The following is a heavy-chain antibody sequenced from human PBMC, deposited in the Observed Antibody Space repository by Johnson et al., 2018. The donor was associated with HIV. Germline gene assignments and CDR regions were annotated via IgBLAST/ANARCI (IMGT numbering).Heavy chain of an antibody. CDR3: ARDRGSSWANDAFDI. CDR1: GFTFEDYG. V-gene: IGHV3-20*04. J-gene: IGHJ3*02. CDR2: ISWNGGTT. D-gene: IGHD6-13*01. Sequence: VQLVESGGGLVQPGGSLRLSCAASGFTFEDYGMNWVRQAPGKGLEWVSDISWNGGTTGYADSVKGRFTISRDNAKNSLHLQMNSLRAEDTALYYCARDRGSSWANDAFDIWGQGTMVTVSS.